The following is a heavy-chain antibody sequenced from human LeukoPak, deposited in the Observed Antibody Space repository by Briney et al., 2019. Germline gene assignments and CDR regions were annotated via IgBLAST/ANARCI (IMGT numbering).Heavy chain of an antibody. D-gene: IGHD2/OR15-2a*01. J-gene: IGHJ6*03. Sequence: PSETLSLTCTVSGGSISSSSYYWGWIRQPPGKGLEWIGSIYYSGSTYYNPSLKSRVTISVDTSKNQFSLKLSSVTAADTAIYYCGRGEYYYYYYYMDVWGKRTTVTVAS. CDR1: GGSISSSSYY. CDR2: IYYSGST. CDR3: GRGEYYYYYYYMDV. V-gene: IGHV4-39*01.